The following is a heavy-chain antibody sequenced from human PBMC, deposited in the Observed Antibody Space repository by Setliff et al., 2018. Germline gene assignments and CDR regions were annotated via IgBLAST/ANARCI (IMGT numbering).Heavy chain of an antibody. V-gene: IGHV1-69*05. D-gene: IGHD6-6*01. CDR2: TIPMFGTT. Sequence: GASVKVFCKASGATFSSYGSSWVRQAPGQGLEWMGGTIPMFGTTEYAQKFQGRLTIITDESTNTAFMQLSSLRSDDTAVYYCVREGVDRRSSTDYRYYMDVWGEGTSVTVSS. CDR3: VREGVDRRSSTDYRYYMDV. CDR1: GATFSSYG. J-gene: IGHJ6*03.